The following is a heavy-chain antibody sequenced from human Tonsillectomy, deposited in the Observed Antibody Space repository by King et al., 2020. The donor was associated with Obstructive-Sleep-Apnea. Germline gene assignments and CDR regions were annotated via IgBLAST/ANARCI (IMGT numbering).Heavy chain of an antibody. CDR2: IYYSGST. J-gene: IGHJ6*02. CDR1: GGSISSYY. Sequence: PLQESGPGLVKPSETLSLTCTVSGGSISSYYWTWLRQPPGKGLEWIGYIYYSGSTNYSPSLKSRVTISVDTSKNQVSLKLSSLTAADTAVYYCARAGGYSYGYMDLWGQGTTVTVSS. CDR3: ARAGGYSYGYMDL. V-gene: IGHV4-59*01. D-gene: IGHD5-18*01.